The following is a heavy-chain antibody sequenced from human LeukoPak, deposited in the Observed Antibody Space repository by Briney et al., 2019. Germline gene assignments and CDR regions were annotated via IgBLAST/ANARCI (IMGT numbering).Heavy chain of an antibody. V-gene: IGHV1-58*01. CDR3: AAVGADIPADF. CDR2: VVVGSGDT. D-gene: IGHD2-2*02. Sequence: SVKVSCKASGFTVTTSAVQWVRQARGQRPEWIGWVVVGSGDTNFAQKFKERVTITCDMSTTTVYLDLSSLTSEDTAVYYCAAVGADIPADFWGQGTLVTVSS. CDR1: GFTVTTSA. J-gene: IGHJ4*02.